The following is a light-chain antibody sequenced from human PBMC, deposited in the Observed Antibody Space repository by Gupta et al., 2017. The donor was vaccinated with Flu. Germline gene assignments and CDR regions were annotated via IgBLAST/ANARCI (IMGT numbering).Light chain of an antibody. Sequence: IQLTQSPSFLSASVGDRVTITCRASQSISSYLAWYQQQTGKAPQLLIYTISPMQSGGPSRWIGSGSGTEFSLPISSLQAEDVATYYCQKHDTHPYTFGQGTXMEIK. CDR1: QSISSY. CDR3: QKHDTHPYT. V-gene: IGKV1-9*01. CDR2: TIS. J-gene: IGKJ2*01.